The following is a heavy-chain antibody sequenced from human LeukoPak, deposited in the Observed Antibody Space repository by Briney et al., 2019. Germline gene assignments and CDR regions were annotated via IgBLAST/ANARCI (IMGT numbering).Heavy chain of an antibody. CDR1: GFTFSSYA. CDR2: IYSGGTT. V-gene: IGHV3-66*01. CDR3: ARDPPAVAANTYG. Sequence: GGSLRLSCAASGFTFSSYAMSWVRQAPGKGLEWVSLIYSGGTTHYADSVKGRFTISRDNSKNTLYLQMNSLRVDDTAVYYCARDPPAVAANTYGWGQGTLVTVSS. J-gene: IGHJ4*02. D-gene: IGHD6-6*01.